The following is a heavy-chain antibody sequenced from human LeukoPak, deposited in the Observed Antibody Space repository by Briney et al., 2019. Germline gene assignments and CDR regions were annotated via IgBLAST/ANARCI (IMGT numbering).Heavy chain of an antibody. CDR1: GFTFSSYD. V-gene: IGHV3-23*01. Sequence: GGSLRLSCAASGFTFSSYDMSWVRQAPGKGLEWVSAISGSGGSTYYADSVKGRFTISWDNAKNSLYLQMNSLRAEDTAVYYCARDHLAAAVFDYWGQGTLVTVSS. CDR3: ARDHLAAAVFDY. CDR2: ISGSGGST. D-gene: IGHD6-13*01. J-gene: IGHJ4*02.